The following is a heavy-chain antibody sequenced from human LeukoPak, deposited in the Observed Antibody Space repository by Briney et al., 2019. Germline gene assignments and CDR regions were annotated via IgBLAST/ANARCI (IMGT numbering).Heavy chain of an antibody. CDR3: ARGGKQWRGGNYFDS. Sequence: ASVKVSCKASGYTFTSYDINWVRQATGQSLEWMGWITTGRGETRYSQEFQRRITFTRDTSASTVYMDLSDLRSEDTAVYYCARGGKQWRGGNYFDSWGQGTLVAVSS. D-gene: IGHD6-19*01. V-gene: IGHV1-3*03. J-gene: IGHJ4*02. CDR2: ITTGRGET. CDR1: GYTFTSYD.